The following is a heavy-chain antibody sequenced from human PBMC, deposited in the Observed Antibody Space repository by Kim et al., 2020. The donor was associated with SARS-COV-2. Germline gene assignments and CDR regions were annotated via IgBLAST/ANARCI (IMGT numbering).Heavy chain of an antibody. CDR2: INHSGST. V-gene: IGHV4-34*01. CDR3: ARGVRGTMIVVVITPYYYYGMDV. Sequence: SETLSLTCAVYGGSFSGYYWSWIRQPPGKGLEWIGEINHSGSTNYNPSLKSRVTISVDTSKNQFSLKLSSVTAADTAVYYCARGVRGTMIVVVITPYYYYGMDVWGQGTTGTVSS. J-gene: IGHJ6*02. D-gene: IGHD3-22*01. CDR1: GGSFSGYY.